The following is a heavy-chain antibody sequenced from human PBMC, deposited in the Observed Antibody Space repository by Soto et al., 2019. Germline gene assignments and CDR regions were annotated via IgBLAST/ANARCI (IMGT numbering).Heavy chain of an antibody. CDR3: ARAAVRGVITLDY. J-gene: IGHJ4*02. Sequence: QVQLQESGPGLVKPSGTLSLTCDVSSDSISSYNWWSWVRQPPGKGLEWIGEIYHTGITNYNPSLKSRVTISVDKSKNQFSLELRSVTVADTAVYYCARAAVRGVITLDYWGQGTLVTVSS. D-gene: IGHD3-10*01. V-gene: IGHV4-4*02. CDR2: IYHTGIT. CDR1: SDSISSYNW.